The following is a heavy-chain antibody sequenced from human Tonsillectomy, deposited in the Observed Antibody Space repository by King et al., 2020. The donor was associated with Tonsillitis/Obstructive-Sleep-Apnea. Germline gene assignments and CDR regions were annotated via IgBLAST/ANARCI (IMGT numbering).Heavy chain of an antibody. CDR3: AGGPAGADYYYMDV. D-gene: IGHD6-19*01. V-gene: IGHV3-23*04. Sequence: VQLVESGGGLVQPGGSLRLSCSASGFTFSSYAVSWVRQAPGKGLEWVSSTSDRGDSTFYADSVKGRFTVSRDNSKNTLNLRMNSLRPEDTAIYYCAGGPAGADYYYMDVWGKGTTVTVSS. CDR2: TSDRGDST. CDR1: GFTFSSYA. J-gene: IGHJ6*03.